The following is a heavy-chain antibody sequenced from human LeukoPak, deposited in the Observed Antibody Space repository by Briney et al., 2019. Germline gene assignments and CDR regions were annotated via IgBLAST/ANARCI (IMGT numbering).Heavy chain of an antibody. Sequence: GGSLRLSCAASGFTFKSHAMSWVRQAPGKGLEWVSATSGSGGSRFYADSVKGRFTISRDNSKNTLYLQMNSLRAEDTAVYYCAKDPSPAGGFLWGQGTLVTVSS. D-gene: IGHD3-16*01. V-gene: IGHV3-23*01. CDR3: AKDPSPAGGFL. CDR1: GFTFKSHA. J-gene: IGHJ4*02. CDR2: TSGSGGSR.